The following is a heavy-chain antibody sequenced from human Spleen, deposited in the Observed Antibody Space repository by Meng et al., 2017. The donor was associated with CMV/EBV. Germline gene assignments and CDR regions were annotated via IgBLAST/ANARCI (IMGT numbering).Heavy chain of an antibody. J-gene: IGHJ4*02. D-gene: IGHD2-2*02. CDR1: FAGQY. CDR2: INSNTGGT. Sequence: FAGQYMHWVRQAPGQGLEWMGWINSNTGGTKYAQKFQGRVTMTRDTSISTAFMELSSLKSDDTAVYYCARDLTCISTTCYTGAIDNWGQGTLVTVSS. V-gene: IGHV1-2*02. CDR3: ARDLTCISTTCYTGAIDN.